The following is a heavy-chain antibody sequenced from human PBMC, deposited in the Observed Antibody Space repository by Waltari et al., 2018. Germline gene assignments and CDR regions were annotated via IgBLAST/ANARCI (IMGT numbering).Heavy chain of an antibody. CDR3: ARESAVAGTMGGYFQH. CDR2: INAGNGNT. J-gene: IGHJ1*01. CDR1: GYTFTSYA. D-gene: IGHD6-19*01. Sequence: QVQLVQSGAEVKKPGASVKVSCKASGYTFTSYAMHWVRQAPGQRLEWMGWINAGNGNTKYSQKFQGRVTITRDTSASTAYMELSSLRSEDTAVYYCARESAVAGTMGGYFQHWGQGTLVTVSS. V-gene: IGHV1-3*01.